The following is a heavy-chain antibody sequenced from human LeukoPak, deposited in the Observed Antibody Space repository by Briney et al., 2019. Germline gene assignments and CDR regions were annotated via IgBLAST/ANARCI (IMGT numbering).Heavy chain of an antibody. CDR2: IHYSGTT. CDR1: GASISSDY. CDR3: ARGGAAAGSFDI. D-gene: IGHD6-13*01. Sequence: SETLSLTCTVSGASISSDYWSWIRQPPGKGLEWIGYIHYSGTTNYNPSLKSRVTISLDTSKTQFSLKLNSVTAADTAVFYCARGGAAAGSFDIWGQGTMVTVSS. V-gene: IGHV4-59*01. J-gene: IGHJ3*02.